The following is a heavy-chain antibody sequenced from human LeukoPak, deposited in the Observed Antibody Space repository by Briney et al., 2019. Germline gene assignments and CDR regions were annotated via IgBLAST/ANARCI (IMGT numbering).Heavy chain of an antibody. Sequence: GASVKVSCKASGYTFTSYYMHWVRQAPGQGLEWMGIINPSGGSTSYAQKFQGRVTMTRDTSTSKVYMELSSLRSEDTAVYYCASVYDRSGYSLFAGYFQHWGQGTLVTVSS. V-gene: IGHV1-46*01. CDR3: ASVYDRSGYSLFAGYFQH. D-gene: IGHD3-22*01. J-gene: IGHJ1*01. CDR2: INPSGGST. CDR1: GYTFTSYY.